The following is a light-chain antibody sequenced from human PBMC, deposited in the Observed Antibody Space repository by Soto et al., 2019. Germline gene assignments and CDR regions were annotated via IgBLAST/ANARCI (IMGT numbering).Light chain of an antibody. CDR3: SSYTSSSTLDVV. V-gene: IGLV2-14*01. CDR2: DVS. Sequence: QSALTQPASVSGSPGQSITISCTGSSSDVGGYNYVSWYQQYPGKAPKLMISDVSTRPSGVSNRFYGSKSCNTASLTISGLQAEDEADYYGSSYTSSSTLDVVFGGGTKLTVL. J-gene: IGLJ2*01. CDR1: SSDVGGYNY.